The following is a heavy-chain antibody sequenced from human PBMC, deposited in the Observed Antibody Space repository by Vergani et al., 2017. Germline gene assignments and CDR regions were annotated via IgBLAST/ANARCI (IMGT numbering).Heavy chain of an antibody. Sequence: VHLLESGGGLIQPGGSLRLSCAASGFTVSSNYMSWVRQAPGKGLEWVSVIYSGGSTYYADSVKGRFTISRDNSKNTLYLQMNSLRAEDTAVYYCARDQSTLGFDPWGQGTLVTVSS. D-gene: IGHD2-2*01. CDR2: IYSGGST. J-gene: IGHJ5*02. CDR3: ARDQSTLGFDP. V-gene: IGHV3-53*01. CDR1: GFTVSSNY.